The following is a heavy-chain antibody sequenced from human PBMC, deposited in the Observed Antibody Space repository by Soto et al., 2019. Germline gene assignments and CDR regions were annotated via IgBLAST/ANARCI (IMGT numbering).Heavy chain of an antibody. Sequence: QVQLQQWGAGLLKPSETLSLTCAVYGGSFSGYYWTWIRQPPGTGLEWIGEINHSGSTNYNPSLKSRVTIAXXTSKIHFSLKLTSVTAADSAVYYCARDKITGLFDYWGQGTLVTVSS. CDR3: ARDKITGLFDY. J-gene: IGHJ4*02. CDR2: INHSGST. V-gene: IGHV4-34*01. CDR1: GGSFSGYY. D-gene: IGHD2-8*02.